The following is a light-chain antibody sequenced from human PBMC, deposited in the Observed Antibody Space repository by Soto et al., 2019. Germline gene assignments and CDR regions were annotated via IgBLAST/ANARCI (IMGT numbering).Light chain of an antibody. CDR1: QSVSSSY. CDR2: GAS. V-gene: IGKV3-20*01. J-gene: IGKJ1*01. Sequence: EIVLTQSPGTLSLSPGXRATLSCRASQSVSSSYLAWYQQKPGQAPRLLIYGASSRATGIPDRFSGSGSGTDFTLTISRLEPEDFAVYYCQQYTTFGQGTKVDIK. CDR3: QQYTT.